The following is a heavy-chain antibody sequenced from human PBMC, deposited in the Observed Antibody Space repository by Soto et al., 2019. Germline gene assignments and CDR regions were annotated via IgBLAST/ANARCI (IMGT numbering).Heavy chain of an antibody. CDR3: ARGQLGTGGNNWFDP. CDR1: GYTFTGYY. CDR2: INPNSGGT. Sequence: GASVKVSCKASGYTFTGYYMHWVRQAPGQGLEWMGWINPNSGGTNYAQKFQGWVTMTRDTSISTAYMELSRLRSDDXAVYYSARGQLGTGGNNWFDPWGQGTLVTVSS. J-gene: IGHJ5*02. D-gene: IGHD7-27*01. V-gene: IGHV1-2*04.